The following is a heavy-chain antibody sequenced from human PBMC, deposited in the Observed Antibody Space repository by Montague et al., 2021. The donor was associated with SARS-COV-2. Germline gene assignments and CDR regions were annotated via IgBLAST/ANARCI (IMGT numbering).Heavy chain of an antibody. J-gene: IGHJ6*02. D-gene: IGHD2-8*01. CDR2: ISHSGGTK. Sequence: SLRLSCAASGLTFNMFPINWVRQVPGRGLEWVSGISHSGGTKYYADSXKGRFTISRDHSKNIVYLEMNSLRAEDTAVYYCAKEGLGYCTSICDGLDLWGQGTPVTVSS. CDR3: AKEGLGYCTSICDGLDL. CDR1: GLTFNMFP. V-gene: IGHV3-23*01.